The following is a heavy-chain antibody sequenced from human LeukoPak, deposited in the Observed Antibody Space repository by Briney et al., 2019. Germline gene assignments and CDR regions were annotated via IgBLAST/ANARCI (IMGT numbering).Heavy chain of an antibody. Sequence: PSETLSLTCAVSGVSLTDYYWSWIRQSPGKGLEWIGEVSPDGYDKYNPSLKSRVSISVDRSENQLSLRMSSVTAADTAIYYCARIRGGSGPETCYNHWAQGSLVTVSS. D-gene: IGHD2-8*01. V-gene: IGHV4-34*01. CDR2: VSPDGYD. CDR1: GVSLTDYY. CDR3: ARIRGGSGPETCYNH. J-gene: IGHJ5*02.